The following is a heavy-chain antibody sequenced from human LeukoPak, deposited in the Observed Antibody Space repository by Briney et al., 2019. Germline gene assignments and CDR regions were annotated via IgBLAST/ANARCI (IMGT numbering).Heavy chain of an antibody. CDR3: ARNKITGTTYPYFDY. CDR2: INPSGGST. V-gene: IGHV1-46*01. J-gene: IGHJ4*02. CDR1: GYTFTSYY. Sequence: ASVKVSCTASGYTFTSYYMHWVRQAPGQGLEWMGIINPSGGSTSYAQKFQGRVTMTRDTSTSTVYMELSSLRSEDTAVYYCARNKITGTTYPYFDYWGQGTLVTVSS. D-gene: IGHD1-7*01.